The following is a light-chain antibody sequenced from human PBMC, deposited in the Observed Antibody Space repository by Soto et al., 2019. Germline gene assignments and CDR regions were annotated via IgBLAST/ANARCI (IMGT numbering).Light chain of an antibody. CDR1: RSDIGENNF. J-gene: IGLJ3*02. CDR2: EVS. V-gene: IGLV2-14*01. CDR3: FTYTSDSVM. Sequence: QSALTQPASVSGSPGQSITIPCTGSRSDIGENNFVSWFQHHPGEAPKLIIYEVSDRPSGVSDRFSGSKSGNTASLAISGLQAEDEADYYCFTYTSDSVMFGGGTKLTVL.